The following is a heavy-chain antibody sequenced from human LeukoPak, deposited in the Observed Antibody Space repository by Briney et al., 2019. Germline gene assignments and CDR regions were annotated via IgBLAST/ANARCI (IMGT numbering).Heavy chain of an antibody. CDR2: TYHRSQWYF. CDR1: GDSVSSNSAS. D-gene: IGHD2-21*01. CDR3: TRGSYSDF. V-gene: IGHV6-1*01. J-gene: IGHJ4*02. Sequence: SQTLSLTCAISGDSVSSNSASWNWIRLSPSGGLEWLGRTYHRSQWYFNYAESVKSRITINPDTSKNQFSLQLNSVTPEDTAFYYCTRGSYSDFWGQGTLVTVSS.